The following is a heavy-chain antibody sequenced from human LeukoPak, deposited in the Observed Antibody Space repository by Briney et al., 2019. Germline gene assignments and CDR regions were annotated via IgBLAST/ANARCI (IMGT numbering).Heavy chain of an antibody. CDR3: VRRVPGPRVGDYVAYYFDL. V-gene: IGHV4-4*08. J-gene: IGHJ4*02. CDR2: SYNGGST. D-gene: IGHD3-10*02. Sequence: SETLSLTCKVSGDSISRSYWSPIRQPPGRGREWPGYSYNGGSTNYNPSLKSRATISLDTSKNQLSLGLTSVSAADTAVYYCVRRVPGPRVGDYVAYYFDLWGQGTLVTVSS. CDR1: GDSISRSY.